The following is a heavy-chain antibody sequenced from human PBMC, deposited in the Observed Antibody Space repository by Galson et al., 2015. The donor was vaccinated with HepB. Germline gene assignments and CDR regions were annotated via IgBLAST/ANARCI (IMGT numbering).Heavy chain of an antibody. CDR3: ARVPLGVVPQSANWFDP. V-gene: IGHV3-74*01. J-gene: IGHJ5*02. CDR2: INSDGSTT. Sequence: SLRLSCAASGFTFSSYWMHWVRQAPGKGLVWVSRINSDGSTTTYADSVKGRFTISRDNAKNTLYLQMNSLRAEDTAVYYCARVPLGVVPQSANWFDPLGQGTLVPVSS. D-gene: IGHD3-16*01. CDR1: GFTFSSYW.